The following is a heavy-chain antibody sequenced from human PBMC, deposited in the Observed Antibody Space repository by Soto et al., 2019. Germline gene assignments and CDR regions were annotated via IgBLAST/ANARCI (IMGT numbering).Heavy chain of an antibody. Sequence: GGSLRLSCAASGFIFGAHAMSWVRQAPGKGLEWVSAINWIGGSTNYADSMKGRFTISRDNAKNSLYLQMSSLRAEDTALYYCAREGGTPEIYLVYGGQGAAVTVS. CDR1: GFIFGAHA. V-gene: IGHV3-20*04. J-gene: IGHJ4*02. CDR2: INWIGGST. D-gene: IGHD3-16*01. CDR3: AREGGTPEIYLVY.